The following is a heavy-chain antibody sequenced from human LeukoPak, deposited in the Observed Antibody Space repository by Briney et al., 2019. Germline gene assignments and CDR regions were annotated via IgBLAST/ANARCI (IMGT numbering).Heavy chain of an antibody. D-gene: IGHD2-15*01. CDR1: GASISGSGYY. V-gene: IGHV4-39*01. Sequence: SETLSLTCAVSGASISGSGYYWGWIRQPPGKGLEWIGNIYYSGSTYSNPSLKSRVTISVDTSKNQFSLKLSSVTAADTAVYYCASFYCSGGSCYQYYYYYYMDVWGRGTTVTISS. CDR2: IYYSGST. J-gene: IGHJ6*03. CDR3: ASFYCSGGSCYQYYYYYYMDV.